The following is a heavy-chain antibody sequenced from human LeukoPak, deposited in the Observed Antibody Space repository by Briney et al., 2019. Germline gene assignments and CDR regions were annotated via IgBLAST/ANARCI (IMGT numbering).Heavy chain of an antibody. V-gene: IGHV3-30*18. D-gene: IGHD6-25*01. Sequence: GGSLRLSCAASGFTFSSYGMHWVRQAPGEGLEWVAVIPYDGSNKYYADSVKGRFTISRDNSKNTLYLQMNSLRAEDTAVYYCAKDWSSAVDYWGQGTLVTVSS. CDR3: AKDWSSAVDY. CDR2: IPYDGSNK. CDR1: GFTFSSYG. J-gene: IGHJ4*02.